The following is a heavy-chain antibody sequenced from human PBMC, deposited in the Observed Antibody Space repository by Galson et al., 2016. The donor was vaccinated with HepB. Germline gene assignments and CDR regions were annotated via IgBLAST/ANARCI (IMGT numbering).Heavy chain of an antibody. Sequence: SLRLSCAASGFTFKYHAMSWVRQAPGSGLEWVAVISDGGTAHYADSVKGRFTISRDNSKNTVYLQMDSLRAEDRAEYYCASVSRPWVGVPAAKVYFDFWGQGTLVIVSS. CDR3: ASVSRPWVGVPAAKVYFDF. J-gene: IGHJ4*02. CDR1: GFTFKYHA. CDR2: ISDGGTA. D-gene: IGHD2-2*01. V-gene: IGHV3-23*01.